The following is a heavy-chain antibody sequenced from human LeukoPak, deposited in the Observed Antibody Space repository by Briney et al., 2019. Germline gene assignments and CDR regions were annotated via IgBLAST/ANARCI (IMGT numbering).Heavy chain of an antibody. V-gene: IGHV4-38-2*02. D-gene: IGHD3-22*01. CDR1: GYSISSGYY. CDR2: INHSGST. Sequence: SETLSLTCTVSGYSISSGYYWGWIRQPPGKGLEWIGEINHSGSTNYNPSLKSRVTISVDTSKNQFSLKLSSVTAADTAVYYCARSHGYYDSSGYYRHYYYYYMDVWGKGTTVTISS. CDR3: ARSHGYYDSSGYYRHYYYYYMDV. J-gene: IGHJ6*03.